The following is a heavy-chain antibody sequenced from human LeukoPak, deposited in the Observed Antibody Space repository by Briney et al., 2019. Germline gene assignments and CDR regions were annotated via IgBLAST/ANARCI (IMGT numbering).Heavy chain of an antibody. Sequence: GASVKVSCKASGGTFSSYAISWVRQAPGQGLEWMGGIIPIFGTANYAQKFQGRVTITTDESTSTAYMELSSLRSEDTAVYYCAREEAAAGRDDAFDIWGQGTMVTVSS. J-gene: IGHJ3*02. CDR2: IIPIFGTA. CDR3: AREEAAAGRDDAFDI. V-gene: IGHV1-69*05. D-gene: IGHD6-25*01. CDR1: GGTFSSYA.